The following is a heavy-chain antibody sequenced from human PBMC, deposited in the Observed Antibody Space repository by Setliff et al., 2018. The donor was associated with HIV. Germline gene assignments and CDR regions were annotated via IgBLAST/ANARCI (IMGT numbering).Heavy chain of an antibody. V-gene: IGHV4-34*01. CDR1: GGSFSDYY. Sequence: PSETLSLTCAVYGGSFSDYYWSWIRQPPGKGLEWIGEINHSGSTEYNSSLKSRVTISVDTSKKQFSLNLTSLTAADTAVYYCARGQPPPGPGLVRGAYSSGSLDYWGQGTPVTVPQ. J-gene: IGHJ4*02. D-gene: IGHD3-10*01. CDR3: ARGQPPPGPGLVRGAYSSGSLDY. CDR2: INHSGST.